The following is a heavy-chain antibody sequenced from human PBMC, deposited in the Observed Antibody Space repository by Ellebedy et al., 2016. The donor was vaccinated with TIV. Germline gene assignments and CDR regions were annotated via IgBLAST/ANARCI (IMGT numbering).Heavy chain of an antibody. J-gene: IGHJ6*02. CDR2: ISSSSSYI. CDR3: AKAPYYYYGMDV. V-gene: IGHV3-21*04. CDR1: GFTFSSYS. Sequence: GESLKISXAASGFTFSSYSMNWVRQAPGKGLEWVSSISSSSSYIYYADSVKGRFTISRDNSKNTLYLQMNSLRAEDTAVYYCAKAPYYYYGMDVWGQGTTVTVSS.